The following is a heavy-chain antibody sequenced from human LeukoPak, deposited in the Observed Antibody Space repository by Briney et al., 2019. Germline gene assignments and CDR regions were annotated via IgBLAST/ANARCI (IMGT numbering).Heavy chain of an antibody. V-gene: IGHV4-31*03. J-gene: IGHJ4*02. CDR1: GGSISSGGYY. CDR2: IYYSGST. D-gene: IGHD2-2*01. Sequence: SETLSLTCTVSGGSISSGGYYWSWIRQHPGKGLESIGYIYYSGSTYYNPSLKSRVTISVDTSKNQFSLKLSSVTAADTAVYYCARTGIVVVPAAQTSYFDYSGQGTLVTVSS. CDR3: ARTGIVVVPAAQTSYFDY.